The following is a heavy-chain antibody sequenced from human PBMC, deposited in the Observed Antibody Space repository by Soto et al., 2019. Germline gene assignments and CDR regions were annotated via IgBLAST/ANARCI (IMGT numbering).Heavy chain of an antibody. J-gene: IGHJ5*02. CDR3: AKAYSDSWPNNWFGT. CDR1: GFNFSSYA. V-gene: IGHV3-23*01. CDR2: ITGSGGST. D-gene: IGHD6-13*01. Sequence: EVQLLESGGGLVQPGGSLRLSCAASGFNFSSYAMNWVRQAPGKGLEWVSGITGSGGSTYYADSVKGRFTISRDNSKNTLYLQMNSLRAEETALYYCAKAYSDSWPNNWFGTWGQGTLVTVSS.